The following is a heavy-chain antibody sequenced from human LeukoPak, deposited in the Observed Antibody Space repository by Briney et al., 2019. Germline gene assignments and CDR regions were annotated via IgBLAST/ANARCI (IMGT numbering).Heavy chain of an antibody. CDR2: INPSGGST. CDR3: ARAGGDYGYYYMDV. J-gene: IGHJ6*03. D-gene: IGHD4-17*01. Sequence: ASVKVSCKASGYTFTSYAMNWVRQAPGQGLEWMGIINPSGGSTSYAQKFQGRVTMTRDMSTSTVYMELSSLRSEDTAVYYCARAGGDYGYYYMDVWGKGTTVTVSS. V-gene: IGHV1-46*01. CDR1: GYTFTSYA.